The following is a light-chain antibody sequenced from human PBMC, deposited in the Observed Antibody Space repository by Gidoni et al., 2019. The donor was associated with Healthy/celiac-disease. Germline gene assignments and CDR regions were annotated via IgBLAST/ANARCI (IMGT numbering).Light chain of an antibody. CDR3: QQTYYTIDSWT. V-gene: IGKV1-39*01. CDR1: ETIDKY. J-gene: IGKJ1*01. Sequence: DIQMTQSPSSLSASVGDRVTITCRASETIDKYLNWYQQKPGQAPKVLIYAASTLQSGVPSRFSGSGSGTYFTLTISSLQPEDFATYYCQQTYYTIDSWTFGQGTKVEI. CDR2: AAS.